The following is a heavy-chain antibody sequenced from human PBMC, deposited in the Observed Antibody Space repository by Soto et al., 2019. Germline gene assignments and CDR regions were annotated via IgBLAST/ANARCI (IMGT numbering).Heavy chain of an antibody. J-gene: IGHJ3*02. CDR1: GFTFSSYW. D-gene: IGHD2-21*02. Sequence: GGSLRLSCAASGFTFSSYWMHWVRQAPGKGLVWVSRINTDGSSTSYADSVKGRFTISRDNAKNTLYLQMNSLRVEDTAVYSCARDPSAAIRAFDIWGQGTMVTVSS. CDR3: ARDPSAAIRAFDI. CDR2: INTDGSST. V-gene: IGHV3-74*01.